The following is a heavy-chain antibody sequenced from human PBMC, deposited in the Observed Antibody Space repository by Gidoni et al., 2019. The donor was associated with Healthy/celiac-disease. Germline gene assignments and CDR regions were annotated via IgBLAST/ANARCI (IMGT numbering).Heavy chain of an antibody. CDR1: GRSISSGGYY. CDR2: IYYSGST. Sequence: QVQLQESGPGLVKPSQTLSLTCTVSGRSISSGGYYWSWIRQHPGKGLEWIGYIYYSGSTYYNPSLKSRVTISVDTSKNQFSLKLSSVTAADTAVYYCARQTYYYDSSGYYEETPFDYWGQGTLVTVSS. CDR3: ARQTYYYDSSGYYEETPFDY. V-gene: IGHV4-31*03. D-gene: IGHD3-22*01. J-gene: IGHJ4*02.